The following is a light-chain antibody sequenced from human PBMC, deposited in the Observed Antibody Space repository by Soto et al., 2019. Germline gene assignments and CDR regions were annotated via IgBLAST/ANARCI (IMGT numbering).Light chain of an antibody. CDR1: SSNIGGNT. CDR2: SNH. V-gene: IGLV1-44*01. CDR3: AAWDDSLKGVV. Sequence: QSVLTQPPSASGTPGQRVTISCSGSSSNIGGNTVSWYQQLPGAAPKLLIYSNHQRPSGVPDRFSGSKSGTSASLAISGLQSEDEADYYCAAWDDSLKGVVFGGGTKLTV. J-gene: IGLJ2*01.